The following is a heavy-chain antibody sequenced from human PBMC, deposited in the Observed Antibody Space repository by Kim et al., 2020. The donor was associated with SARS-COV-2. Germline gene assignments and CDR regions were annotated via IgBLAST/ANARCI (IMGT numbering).Heavy chain of an antibody. Sequence: GGSLRLSCAASGFTFSSYGMHWVRQAPGKGLEWVAVIWYDGSNKYYADSVKGRFTISRDNSKNTLYLQMNSLRAEDTAVYYCARGSFGAAGTGYHYYYYGMDVWGQGTTVTVSS. V-gene: IGHV3-33*01. CDR2: IWYDGSNK. CDR1: GFTFSSYG. D-gene: IGHD6-13*01. J-gene: IGHJ6*02. CDR3: ARGSFGAAGTGYHYYYYGMDV.